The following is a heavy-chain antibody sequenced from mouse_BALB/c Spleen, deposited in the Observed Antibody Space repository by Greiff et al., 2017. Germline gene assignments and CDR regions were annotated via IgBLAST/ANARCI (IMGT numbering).Heavy chain of an antibody. V-gene: IGHV5-4*02. Sequence: EVQGVESGGGLVKPGGSLKLSCAASGFTFSDYYMYWVRQTPEKRLEWVATISDGGSYTYYPDSVKGRFTISRDNAKNNLYLQMSSLKSEDTAMYYCAREGLSNWGQGTTLTVSS. D-gene: IGHD2-2*01. CDR1: GFTFSDYY. CDR2: ISDGGSYT. CDR3: AREGLSN. J-gene: IGHJ2*01.